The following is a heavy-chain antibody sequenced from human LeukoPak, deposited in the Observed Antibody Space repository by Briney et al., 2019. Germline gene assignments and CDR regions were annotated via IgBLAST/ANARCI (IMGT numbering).Heavy chain of an antibody. CDR2: INHSGST. D-gene: IGHD3-10*01. CDR3: AREDYYGSGSYYRTPFDP. V-gene: IGHV4-34*01. Sequence: SETLSLTCAVYGGSFSGYYWSWIRQPPGKGLEWIGEINHSGSTNYNPSLKSRVTISVDTSKNQFSLKLSSVTAAGTAVYYCAREDYYGSGSYYRTPFDPWGQGTLVTVSS. J-gene: IGHJ5*02. CDR1: GGSFSGYY.